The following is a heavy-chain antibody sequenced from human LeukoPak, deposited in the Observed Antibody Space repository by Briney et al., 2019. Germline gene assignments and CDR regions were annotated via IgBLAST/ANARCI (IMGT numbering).Heavy chain of an antibody. J-gene: IGHJ4*02. Sequence: ASVKVSCKASGSTFTGYYMHWVRQAPGQGLDWMGWINPNSGGTNYAQKFQGRVTMTRDTSISTAYMELSRLRSDDTAVYYCARGSPTDGSTFDYWGQGTLVTVSS. CDR1: GSTFTGYY. CDR2: INPNSGGT. V-gene: IGHV1-2*02. D-gene: IGHD1-26*01. CDR3: ARGSPTDGSTFDY.